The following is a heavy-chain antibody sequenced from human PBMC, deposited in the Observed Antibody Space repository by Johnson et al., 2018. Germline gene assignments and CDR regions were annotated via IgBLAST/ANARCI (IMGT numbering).Heavy chain of an antibody. CDR2: IIPIFGTA. V-gene: IGHV1-69*01. J-gene: IGHJ3*02. Sequence: QVQLVESGAEVKKXGSSVKVSCKASGGTFSSYAISWVRQAPGQGLEWMGGIIPIFGTANYAQKFQGRVTITADESTSQAYMGLSSLSSEDTAGYYCARGRELWFGESLGAVDIWGQGTMVTVSS. CDR3: ARGRELWFGESLGAVDI. D-gene: IGHD3-10*01. CDR1: GGTFSSYA.